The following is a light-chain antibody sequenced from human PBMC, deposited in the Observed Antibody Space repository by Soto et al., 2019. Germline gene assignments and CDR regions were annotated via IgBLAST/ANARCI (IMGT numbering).Light chain of an antibody. V-gene: IGLV2-23*01. Sequence: QSVLTQPASVSGSPGQSITISCTGTSSDVGSYNLVSWYPQHPGKAPKLMIYEGSKRPSGVSNRFSGSKSGNTASLTISGLQAEDEADYYCCSNAGSSLYVFGTGTKLTVL. J-gene: IGLJ1*01. CDR1: SSDVGSYNL. CDR3: CSNAGSSLYV. CDR2: EGS.